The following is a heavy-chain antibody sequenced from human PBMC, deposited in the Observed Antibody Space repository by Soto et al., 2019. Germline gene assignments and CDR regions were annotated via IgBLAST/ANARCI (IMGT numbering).Heavy chain of an antibody. Sequence: GSLRFSCAASGFTFSSYAMSWVRQAPGKGLEWVSAISGSGGSTYYADSVKGRFTISRDNSKNTLYLQMNSLRAEDTAVYYCAKDQQWLGYYFDYWGQGTLVTVSS. J-gene: IGHJ4*02. CDR1: GFTFSSYA. D-gene: IGHD6-19*01. CDR2: ISGSGGST. CDR3: AKDQQWLGYYFDY. V-gene: IGHV3-23*01.